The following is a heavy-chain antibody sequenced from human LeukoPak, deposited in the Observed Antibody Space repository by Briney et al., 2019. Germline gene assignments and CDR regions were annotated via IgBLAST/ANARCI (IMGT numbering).Heavy chain of an antibody. CDR3: ARSACGGDCYFDY. CDR2: IIPIFGTA. J-gene: IGHJ4*02. V-gene: IGHV1-69*06. D-gene: IGHD2-21*02. Sequence: AASVKVSCKASGGTSSSYAISWVRQAPGQGLEWMGGIIPIFGTANYAQKFQGRVTITADKSTSTAYMELSSLRSEDTAVYYCARSACGGDCYFDYWGQGTLVTVSS. CDR1: GGTSSSYA.